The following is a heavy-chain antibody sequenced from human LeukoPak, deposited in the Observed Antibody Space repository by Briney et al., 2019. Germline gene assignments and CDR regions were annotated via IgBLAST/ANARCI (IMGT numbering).Heavy chain of an antibody. J-gene: IGHJ3*02. D-gene: IGHD3-9*01. V-gene: IGHV4-59*08. Sequence: PSETLSLTCTVSGGSISSYYWSWIRQPPGKGLEWIGYIYYSGSTNYNPSLKSRVTISVDTSKNQFSLKLSSVAAADTAVYYCARHGIRYFDWSDAFDIWGQGTMVTVSS. CDR2: IYYSGST. CDR1: GGSISSYY. CDR3: ARHGIRYFDWSDAFDI.